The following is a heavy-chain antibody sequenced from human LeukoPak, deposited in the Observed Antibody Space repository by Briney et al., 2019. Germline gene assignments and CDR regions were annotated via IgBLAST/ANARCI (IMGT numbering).Heavy chain of an antibody. CDR1: GFTFSSYA. V-gene: IGHV3-30-3*01. CDR3: ARDRRASIQDP. Sequence: GRSLRLSCAASGFTFSSYAMHWVRQAPAKGLEWVAVISYDGSNKYYADSVKGRFTISRDNSKNTLYLQMNSLRAEDTAVYYCARDRRASIQDPWGQGTLVTVSS. CDR2: ISYDGSNK. J-gene: IGHJ5*02. D-gene: IGHD6-6*01.